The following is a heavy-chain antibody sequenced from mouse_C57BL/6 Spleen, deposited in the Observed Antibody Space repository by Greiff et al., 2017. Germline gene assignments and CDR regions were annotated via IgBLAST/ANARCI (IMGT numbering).Heavy chain of an antibody. CDR2: IDPETGGT. CDR3: TRYYYGSSYYAMDY. D-gene: IGHD1-1*01. CDR1: GYTFTDYE. Sequence: QVQLQQSGAELVRPGASVTLSCKASGYTFTDYEMHWVKQTPVHGLEWIGAIDPETGGTAYNQKFKGKAILTADKSSSTAYMGLRSLTSEDSAVYYCTRYYYGSSYYAMDYWGQGTSVTVSS. J-gene: IGHJ4*01. V-gene: IGHV1-15*01.